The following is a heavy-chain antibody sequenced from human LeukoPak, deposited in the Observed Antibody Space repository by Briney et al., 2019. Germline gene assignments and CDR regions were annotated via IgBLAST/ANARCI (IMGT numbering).Heavy chain of an antibody. J-gene: IGHJ4*02. V-gene: IGHV3-30*02. CDR1: GFTFRSYG. CDR2: IRYDGSNK. CDR3: AKDSAPSSSWDIIDY. Sequence: GVSLRLSCAASGFTFRSYGMHWVRQAQGKGLEWVAFIRYDGSNKYYADSVKGRFTISRDNSKNTLYLQMNSLRAEDTAVYYCAKDSAPSSSWDIIDYWGQGTLVTVSS. D-gene: IGHD6-13*01.